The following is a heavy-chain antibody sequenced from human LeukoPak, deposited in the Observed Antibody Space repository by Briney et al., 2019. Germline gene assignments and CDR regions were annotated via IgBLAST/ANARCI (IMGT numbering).Heavy chain of an antibody. D-gene: IGHD6-19*01. CDR3: ADVLAGTVIY. CDR2: IYYSGST. J-gene: IGHJ4*02. V-gene: IGHV4-59*12. CDR1: GGSISSYY. Sequence: PSETLSLTCTVSGGSISSYYWSWIRQPPGKGLEWIGYIYYSGSTNYNPSLKSRVTISVDTSKNQFSLKLSSVTAADTAVYYCADVLAGTVIYWGQGTLVTVSS.